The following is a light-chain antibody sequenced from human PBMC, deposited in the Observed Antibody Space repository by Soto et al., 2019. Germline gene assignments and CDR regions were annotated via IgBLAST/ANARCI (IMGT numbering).Light chain of an antibody. Sequence: EIVMTQSPATLSVSPGERATLSCRASQSVSSNLAWYQQKPGQAPRLLIYGASTRATGIPARFSGSGSGTGFTLTISSLRSEDFAVYYCQQYNNWPPWTFGPGTKVDIK. J-gene: IGKJ3*01. CDR3: QQYNNWPPWT. CDR1: QSVSSN. V-gene: IGKV3-15*01. CDR2: GAS.